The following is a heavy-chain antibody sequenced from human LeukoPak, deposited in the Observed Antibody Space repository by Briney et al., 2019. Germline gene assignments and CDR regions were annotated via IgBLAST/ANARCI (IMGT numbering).Heavy chain of an antibody. V-gene: IGHV4-59*08. CDR2: IYYSGRT. CDR1: GGSINSYY. CDR3: ARSAGAAAHFDY. J-gene: IGHJ4*02. Sequence: SETLSLTCTVSGGSINSYYWSWIRQPPGKGLEWIGYIYYSGRTNNNPSLQSRVTMSVDTSKNQFSLNLSSVTAADTGVYYCARSAGAAAHFDYWGQGTLVTVSS. D-gene: IGHD6-13*01.